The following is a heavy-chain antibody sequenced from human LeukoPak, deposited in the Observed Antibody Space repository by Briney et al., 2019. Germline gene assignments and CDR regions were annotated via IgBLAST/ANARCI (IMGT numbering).Heavy chain of an antibody. V-gene: IGHV3-7*04. J-gene: IGHJ5*02. CDR3: ARNRVVVPAAP. D-gene: IGHD2-2*01. CDR2: INQDGSEK. CDR1: GFTFSDHY. Sequence: GGSLRLSCAVSGFTFSDHYMDWVRQVPGKGLEWVANINQDGSEKYYVDSVKGRFSISRDSAKNSLYLQTNSLRVEDTAVYYCARNRVVVPAAPWGQGTLVTVSS.